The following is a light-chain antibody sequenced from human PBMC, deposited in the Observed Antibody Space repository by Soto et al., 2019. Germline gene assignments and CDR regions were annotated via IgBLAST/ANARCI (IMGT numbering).Light chain of an antibody. CDR2: DAS. J-gene: IGKJ3*01. CDR3: QQRSNWPPL. Sequence: EIVLTQSPATLSLSPGDRATLSCRASQSVSSYLAWFQQKPGQAPRLLIYDASNRATGIPARFSGSGSGTDCTLTISSLEPEDLAVYYCQQRSNWPPLFGPGTKVDVK. V-gene: IGKV3-11*01. CDR1: QSVSSY.